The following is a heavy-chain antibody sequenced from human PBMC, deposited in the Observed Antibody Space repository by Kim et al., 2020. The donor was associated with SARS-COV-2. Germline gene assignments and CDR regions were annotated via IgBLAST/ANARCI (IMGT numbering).Heavy chain of an antibody. J-gene: IGHJ4*02. V-gene: IGHV3-13*01. CDR2: IGTAGDT. D-gene: IGHD2-2*01. CDR3: ARGVAPPGSLYCSSTSCYFPFDY. Sequence: GGSLRLSCAASGFTFSSYDMHWVRQATGKGLEWVSAIGTAGDTYYPGSVKGRFTISRENAKNSLYLQMNSLRAGHTAVYYCARGVAPPGSLYCSSTSCYFPFDYWGQGTLVTVSS. CDR1: GFTFSSYD.